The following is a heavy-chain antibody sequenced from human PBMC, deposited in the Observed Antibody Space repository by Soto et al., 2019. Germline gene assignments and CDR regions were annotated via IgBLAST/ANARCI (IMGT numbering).Heavy chain of an antibody. CDR2: MNPNSGNT. CDR1: GYTFTRYD. D-gene: IGHD2-15*01. Sequence: QVQLVQSGAEVKKPGASVKVSCKASGYTFTRYDINWVRQATGQGLQCMGWMNPNSGNTGYAQKFQGRVIMTRNTSITTAYTELSSLRSEDTAVYYCASRCSGGNRCGPETYIWGQGSMCTVSS. V-gene: IGHV1-8*01. CDR3: ASRCSGGNRCGPETYI. J-gene: IGHJ3*02.